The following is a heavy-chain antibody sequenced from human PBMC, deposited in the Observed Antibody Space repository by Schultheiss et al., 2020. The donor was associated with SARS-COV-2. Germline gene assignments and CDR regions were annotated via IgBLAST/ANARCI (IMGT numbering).Heavy chain of an antibody. J-gene: IGHJ5*02. CDR1: GGSFSGYY. CDR3: ARRFPENYYGSGSYSKALWWFDP. CDR2: INHSGSS. D-gene: IGHD3-10*01. V-gene: IGHV4-34*01. Sequence: SETLSLTCAVYGGSFSGYYWSWIRQPPGKGLEWIGEINHSGSSNYNPSLKSRVSISVDTSKNQFSLKLSSVTAADTAVYYCARRFPENYYGSGSYSKALWWFDPWGQGTLVTVSS.